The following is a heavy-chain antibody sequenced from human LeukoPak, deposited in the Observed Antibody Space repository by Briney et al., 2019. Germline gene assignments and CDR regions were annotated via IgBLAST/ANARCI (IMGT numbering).Heavy chain of an antibody. J-gene: IGHJ4*02. CDR3: VRGASGGHYVIDY. D-gene: IGHD1-26*01. V-gene: IGHV3-74*01. CDR1: GFTSSGYA. Sequence: GGSLRLSCVVSGFTSSGYAMSWVRQAPGKGLMYISRNNGDGSTTNYADVVKGRFTMSRDNVKNTLYLQMNSLRVEDTAVYYCVRGASGGHYVIDYWGQGTLVTVSS. CDR2: NNGDGSTT.